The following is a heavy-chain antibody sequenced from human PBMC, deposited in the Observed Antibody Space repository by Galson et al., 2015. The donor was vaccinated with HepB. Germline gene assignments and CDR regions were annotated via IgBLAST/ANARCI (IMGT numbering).Heavy chain of an antibody. Sequence: SLRLSCAASGFSVSSKYMSRVRQAPGKGLEWVSIIFGGDSAYYADSVKGRFTISRDNSRNTLYLQMNSLRVEDTAVYYCVRSVVGATMPNGFDLWGQGTTVTVSS. CDR2: IFGGDSA. V-gene: IGHV3-53*01. J-gene: IGHJ3*01. CDR3: VRSVVGATMPNGFDL. D-gene: IGHD1-26*01. CDR1: GFSVSSKY.